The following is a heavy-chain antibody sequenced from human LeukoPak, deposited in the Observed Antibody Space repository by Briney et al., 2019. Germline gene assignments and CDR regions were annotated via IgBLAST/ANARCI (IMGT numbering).Heavy chain of an antibody. D-gene: IGHD5-18*01. Sequence: SVKVSCKASGGTFSSYATSWVRQAPGQGLEWMGGIIPIFGTVNYAQKFQGRVTITADESTSTAYMELSSLRSEDTAVYYCTRDPNLLGGTAMVDYWGQGTLVTVS. CDR2: IIPIFGTV. CDR1: GGTFSSYA. CDR3: TRDPNLLGGTAMVDY. V-gene: IGHV1-69*01. J-gene: IGHJ4*02.